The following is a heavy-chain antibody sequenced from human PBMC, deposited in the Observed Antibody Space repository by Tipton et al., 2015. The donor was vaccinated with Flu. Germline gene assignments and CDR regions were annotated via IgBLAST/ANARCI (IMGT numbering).Heavy chain of an antibody. CDR1: GGSISTTIYY. J-gene: IGHJ6*02. D-gene: IGHD1-1*01. CDR3: ARDLWNDRRGDYYYGVDV. V-gene: IGHV4-39*07. Sequence: TLSLTCTVSGGSISTTIYYWGWVRQPPGKGLEWIGSIYYSGTTYYNPSLKSRVTISIDASKNQFSLDMTSLTAADTAVYYCARDLWNDRRGDYYYGVDVWGQGTTVTVPS. CDR2: IYYSGTT.